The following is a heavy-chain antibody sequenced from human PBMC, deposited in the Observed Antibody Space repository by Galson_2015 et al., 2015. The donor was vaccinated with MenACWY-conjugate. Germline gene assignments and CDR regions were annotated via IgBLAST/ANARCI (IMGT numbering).Heavy chain of an antibody. J-gene: IGHJ3*02. CDR2: IYWDDDK. Sequence: PALVKPTQPLTLTCTFSGFSLSTSGVGVGWIRQPPGKALEWLALIYWDDDKRYSPSLKSRLTITKDTSKNQVVLTMSNMDPVDTATYYCAHRGMYSSSGVHDAFDIWGQGTMVTVSS. D-gene: IGHD6-13*01. CDR3: AHRGMYSSSGVHDAFDI. CDR1: GFSLSTSGVG. V-gene: IGHV2-5*02.